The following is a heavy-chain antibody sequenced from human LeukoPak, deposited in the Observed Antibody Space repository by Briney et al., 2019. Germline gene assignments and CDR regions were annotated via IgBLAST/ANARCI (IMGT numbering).Heavy chain of an antibody. CDR1: GYTFTSYG. V-gene: IGHV1-18*01. D-gene: IGHD3-3*01. Sequence: ASVKVSCKASGYTFTSYGISWVRQAPGQGLEWMGWISAYNGNTNYAQKLQGRVTMTTDTSTSTAYMEPRSLRSDDTAVYYCARYYDFWSGYPVSSFDPWGQGTLVTVSS. J-gene: IGHJ5*02. CDR2: ISAYNGNT. CDR3: ARYYDFWSGYPVSSFDP.